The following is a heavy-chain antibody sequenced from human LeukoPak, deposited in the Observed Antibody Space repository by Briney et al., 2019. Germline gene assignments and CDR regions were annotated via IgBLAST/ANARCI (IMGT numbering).Heavy chain of an antibody. J-gene: IGHJ4*02. CDR3: AKDGVVVPAAMRYFDY. CDR2: ISENGGYT. V-gene: IGHV3-23*01. CDR1: GFTFNNYP. Sequence: GGSLRLSCAASGFTFNNYPMSWVRQAPGKGLEWVSSISENGGYTYYADSVKGRFTISRDNSKNTLYLQMNSLRAEDTAVYYCAKDGVVVPAAMRYFDYWGQGTLVTVSS. D-gene: IGHD2-2*01.